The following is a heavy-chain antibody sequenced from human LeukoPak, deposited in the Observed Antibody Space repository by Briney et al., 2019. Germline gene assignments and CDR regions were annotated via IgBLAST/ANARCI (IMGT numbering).Heavy chain of an antibody. V-gene: IGHV4-59*12. CDR3: ARASSGWYGLFDY. CDR1: GGSISSYY. D-gene: IGHD6-19*01. J-gene: IGHJ4*02. Sequence: KPSETLSLTCTVSGGSISSYYWSWIRQPPGKGLEWVGYIDYSGTTSYNPSLNSGVTISVDTSKNQFSLKLRSVTAADTAVYYCARASSGWYGLFDYWGQGTLVTVSS. CDR2: IDYSGTT.